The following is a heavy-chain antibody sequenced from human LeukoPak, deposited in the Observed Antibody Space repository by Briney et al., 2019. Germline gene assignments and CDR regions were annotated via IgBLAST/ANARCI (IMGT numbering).Heavy chain of an antibody. CDR2: IIPIFGTA. D-gene: IGHD3-10*01. V-gene: IGHV1-69*06. Sequence: ASVKVSCKASGGTFSSYAISWVRQAPGQELEWMGGIIPIFGTANYAQKFQGRVTITADKSTSTAYMELSSLRSEDTAVYYCARRYDKNAFDIWGQGTMVTVS. CDR3: ARRYDKNAFDI. J-gene: IGHJ3*02. CDR1: GGTFSSYA.